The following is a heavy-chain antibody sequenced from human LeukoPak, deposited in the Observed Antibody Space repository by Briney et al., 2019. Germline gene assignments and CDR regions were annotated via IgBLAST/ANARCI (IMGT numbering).Heavy chain of an antibody. Sequence: GGSLRLSCAASGFTFDDYAMHWVRQAPGKGLEWVSGISWNSGSIGYADSVKGRFTISRDNAKNSLYLQMNSLRAEDTAVYYCAKDYPSRFDPWGQGTLVTVSS. CDR1: GFTFDDYA. V-gene: IGHV3-9*01. J-gene: IGHJ5*02. CDR3: AKDYPSRFDP. CDR2: ISWNSGSI.